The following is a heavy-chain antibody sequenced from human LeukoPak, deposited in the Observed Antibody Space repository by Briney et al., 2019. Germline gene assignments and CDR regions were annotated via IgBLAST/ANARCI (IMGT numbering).Heavy chain of an antibody. V-gene: IGHV4-34*01. CDR1: GGSFSGYY. CDR2: INHSGST. Sequence: SETLSLTCAVYGGSFSGYYWSWIRQPPGKGLEWIGEINHSGSTNNNPSLKSRVTISVGTSKNQFSLKLSSVTAADTAVYYCATTYGDYEDYWGQGTLVTVSS. CDR3: ATTYGDYEDY. D-gene: IGHD4-17*01. J-gene: IGHJ4*02.